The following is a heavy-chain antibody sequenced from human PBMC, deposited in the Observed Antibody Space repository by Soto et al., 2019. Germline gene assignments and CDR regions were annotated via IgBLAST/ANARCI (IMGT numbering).Heavy chain of an antibody. V-gene: IGHV3-7*01. CDR1: GFTFSSYW. J-gene: IGHJ3*02. D-gene: IGHD1-26*01. Sequence: GGSLRLSRAASGFTFSSYWMSWVRQAPGKGLEWVANIKQDGSEKYYVDSVKGRFTISRDNAKNSLYLQMNSLRAEDTAVYYCARVPGGTLDAFDIWGQGTMVTVSS. CDR2: IKQDGSEK. CDR3: ARVPGGTLDAFDI.